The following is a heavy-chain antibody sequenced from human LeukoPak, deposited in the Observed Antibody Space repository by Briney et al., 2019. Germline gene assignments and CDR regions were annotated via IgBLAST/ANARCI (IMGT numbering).Heavy chain of an antibody. CDR1: GFTFSNAW. CDR3: GTDGIMIVAPDDY. Sequence: PGGSLRLSCAASGFTFSNAWMSWVRQAPGKGLEWVGRIKSKTDGGTTDYAAPVKGRFTISRDESKNTLYLQIDSLKTEDTAVYYCGTDGIMIVAPDDYWGQGTLVTVSS. V-gene: IGHV3-15*01. CDR2: IKSKTDGGTT. D-gene: IGHD3-22*01. J-gene: IGHJ4*02.